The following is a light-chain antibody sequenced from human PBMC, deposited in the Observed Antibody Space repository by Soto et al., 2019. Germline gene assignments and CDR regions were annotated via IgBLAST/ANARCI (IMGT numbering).Light chain of an antibody. CDR3: SSYAGTTTFV. J-gene: IGLJ1*01. CDR2: QVN. CDR1: SSDVGGFDY. Sequence: QSALTQPPSASGSPGQTVTVSCTGTSSDVGGFDYVSWYQQHPGKVPKLLIYQVNRRPSGVPDRFSGSKSGNTASLTVSGLQAEDEGDYYCSSYAGTTTFVFGPGTKVTVL. V-gene: IGLV2-8*01.